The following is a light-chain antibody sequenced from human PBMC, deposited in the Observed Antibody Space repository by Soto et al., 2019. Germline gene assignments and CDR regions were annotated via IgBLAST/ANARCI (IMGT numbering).Light chain of an antibody. V-gene: IGKV1-12*01. CDR1: QDIGTW. Sequence: QMTQSPSSVSASVGDRVTITCRASQDIGTWLAWFQQKPGKAPKLLISSASRLQSGGPSRFSGSGSGTDFTLTISSLQPEDFATYYWQPANSFLLTFGGGTKVEIK. CDR2: SAS. CDR3: QPANSFLLT. J-gene: IGKJ4*01.